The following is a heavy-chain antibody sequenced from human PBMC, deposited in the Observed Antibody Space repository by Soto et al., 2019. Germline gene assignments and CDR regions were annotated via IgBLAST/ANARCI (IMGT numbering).Heavy chain of an antibody. D-gene: IGHD5-18*01. CDR3: ARDPPRRYNSGQGLAY. CDR1: GYTFTSYR. CDR2: ISTYYDNT. Sequence: ALVKVYCTASGYTFTSYRSGWVRQDHGQGLEWMGWISTYYDNTNYAQNLRGRVTMTTDTSTSTAYMELRSLRSDDTAVYYCARDPPRRYNSGQGLAYWGQGTLVTVSS. J-gene: IGHJ4*02. V-gene: IGHV1-18*04.